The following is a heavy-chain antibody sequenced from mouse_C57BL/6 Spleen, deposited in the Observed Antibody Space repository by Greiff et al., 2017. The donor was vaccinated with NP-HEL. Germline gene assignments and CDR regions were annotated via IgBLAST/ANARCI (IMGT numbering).Heavy chain of an antibody. Sequence: EVMLVESGGGLVQPKGSLKLSCAASGFSFNTYAMNWVRQAPGKGLEWVARIRSKSNNYATYYADSVKDRFTISRDDSESMLYLQMNNLKTEDTAMYYCVSQRDHYEGQYFDYWGQGTTLTVSS. V-gene: IGHV10-1*01. CDR3: VSQRDHYEGQYFDY. CDR1: GFSFNTYA. D-gene: IGHD2-4*01. J-gene: IGHJ2*01. CDR2: IRSKSNNYAT.